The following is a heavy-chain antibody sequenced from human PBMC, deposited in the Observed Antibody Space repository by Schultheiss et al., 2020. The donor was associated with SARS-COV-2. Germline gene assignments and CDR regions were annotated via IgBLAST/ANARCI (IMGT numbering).Heavy chain of an antibody. D-gene: IGHD3-10*01. Sequence: GGSLRLSCAASGITFSSNWMSWVRQAPGKGLEWVANIKPDGSEKYYVDSVKGRFTISRDNSKNTLYLQMNSLRAEDTAVYYCARRITMVRGDYYGMDVWGQGTTVTVSS. CDR2: IKPDGSEK. J-gene: IGHJ6*02. CDR1: GITFSSNW. V-gene: IGHV3-7*01. CDR3: ARRITMVRGDYYGMDV.